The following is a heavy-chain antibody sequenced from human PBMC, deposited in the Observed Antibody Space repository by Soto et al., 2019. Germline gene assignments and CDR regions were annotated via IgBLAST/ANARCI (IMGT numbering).Heavy chain of an antibody. D-gene: IGHD1-7*01. V-gene: IGHV1-46*01. J-gene: IGHJ4*02. CDR1: GYTFTSYY. Sequence: GASVKVSCKASGYTFTSYYMHWVRQAPGQGLEWMGIINPSGGSTSYAQKFQGRVTMTRDTSTSTVYMELSSLRSEDTAVYYCARDTGGITGTTGNDYWGQGTLVTVSS. CDR2: INPSGGST. CDR3: ARDTGGITGTTGNDY.